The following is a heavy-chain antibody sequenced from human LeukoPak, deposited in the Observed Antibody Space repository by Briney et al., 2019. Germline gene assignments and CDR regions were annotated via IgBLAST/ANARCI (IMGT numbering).Heavy chain of an antibody. Sequence: ASVKVSCKASGYTFTSYYMHWVRQAPGQGLEWMGIINPSGGSTNYAQKFQGRVTMTRDTSTNTVYMELSSLRSEDTAVYYCARDRLRGYSGYDEFETDAFDIWGQGTMVTVSS. J-gene: IGHJ3*02. CDR3: ARDRLRGYSGYDEFETDAFDI. D-gene: IGHD5-12*01. CDR1: GYTFTSYY. V-gene: IGHV1-46*01. CDR2: INPSGGST.